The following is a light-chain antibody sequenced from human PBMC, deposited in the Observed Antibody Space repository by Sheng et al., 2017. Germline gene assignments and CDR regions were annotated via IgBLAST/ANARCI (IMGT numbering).Light chain of an antibody. Sequence: QSALTQPASVSGSPGQSITISCTGTSSDVGGYNYVSWYQQHPGKAPRLMIYDVNNRPSGVSNRFSGSKSGNTASLTISGLQAEDEADYYCSSYTSNSAVVFGVGTKLTVL. V-gene: IGLV2-14*03. CDR2: DVN. CDR1: SSDVGGYNY. J-gene: IGLJ2*01. CDR3: SSYTSNSAVV.